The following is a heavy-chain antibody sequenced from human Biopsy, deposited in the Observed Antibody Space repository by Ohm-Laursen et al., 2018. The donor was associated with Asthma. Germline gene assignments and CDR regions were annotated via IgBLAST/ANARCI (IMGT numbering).Heavy chain of an antibody. D-gene: IGHD3-22*01. J-gene: IGHJ4*02. V-gene: IGHV3-23*01. CDR2: ISSSGAST. CDR1: GFTFSSYA. CDR3: ARGDSSNWSHYYFDY. Sequence: SLRLFCAASGFTFSSYAMSWVRQAPGKGLEWVSSISSSGASTYYADSVKGRFTISRDYSKNTLYLQMHSLRAEDTAVYYCARGDSSNWSHYYFDYWGQGTLVTVSS.